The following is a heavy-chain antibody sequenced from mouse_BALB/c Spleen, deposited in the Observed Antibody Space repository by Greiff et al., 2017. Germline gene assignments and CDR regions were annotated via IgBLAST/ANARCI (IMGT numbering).Heavy chain of an antibody. Sequence: EVKLKQSGTVLARPGASVKMSCKASGYSFTSYWMHWVKQRPGQGLEWIGAIYPGNSDTSYNQKFKGKAKLTAVTSASTAYMELSSLTNEDSAVYYCTRVDRYGAYAMDYWGQGTSVTVSS. V-gene: IGHV1-5*01. J-gene: IGHJ4*01. CDR1: GYSFTSYW. CDR3: TRVDRYGAYAMDY. D-gene: IGHD2-14*01. CDR2: IYPGNSDT.